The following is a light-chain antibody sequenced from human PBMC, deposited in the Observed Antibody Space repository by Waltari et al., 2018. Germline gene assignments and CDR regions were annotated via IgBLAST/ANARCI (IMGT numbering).Light chain of an antibody. Sequence: QSVLTQPPSVSGAPGQRVTISCPGSGSNIGAGYAVPWYQQLPRAAPKLLIYGSTSRPLGVPDRFFGSTSGTSAFLAITGLQAEDEADYYCQSYDTTLSVVFGGGTKLTVL. CDR1: GSNIGAGYA. CDR2: GST. J-gene: IGLJ3*02. CDR3: QSYDTTLSVV. V-gene: IGLV1-40*01.